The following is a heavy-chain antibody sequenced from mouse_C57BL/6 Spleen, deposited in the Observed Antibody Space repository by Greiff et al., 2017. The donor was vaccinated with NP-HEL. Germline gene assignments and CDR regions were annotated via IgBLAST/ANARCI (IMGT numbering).Heavy chain of an antibody. CDR1: GYSITSGYY. V-gene: IGHV3-6*01. J-gene: IGHJ3*01. Sequence: EVKLMESGPGLVKPSQSLSLTCSVTGYSITSGYYWNWIRQFPGNKLEWMGYISYDGSNNYNPSLKNRISITRDTSKNQFFLKLNSVTTEDTATYYCARDLPGREGFAYWGQGTLVTVSA. CDR2: ISYDGSN. D-gene: IGHD2-1*01. CDR3: ARDLPGREGFAY.